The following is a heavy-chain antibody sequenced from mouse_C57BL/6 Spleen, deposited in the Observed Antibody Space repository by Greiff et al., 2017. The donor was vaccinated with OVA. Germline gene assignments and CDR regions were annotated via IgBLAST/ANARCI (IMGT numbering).Heavy chain of an antibody. J-gene: IGHJ3*01. V-gene: IGHV5-17*01. CDR3: ARPGNWDQRVAY. CDR1: GFTFSDYG. D-gene: IGHD4-1*01. CDR2: ISSGSSTI. Sequence: VQRVESGGGLVKPGGSLKLSCAASGFTFSDYGMHWVRQAPEKGLEWVAYISSGSSTIYYADTVKGRFTISRDNAKNTLFLQMTSLRSEDTAMYYCARPGNWDQRVAYWGQGTLVTVSA.